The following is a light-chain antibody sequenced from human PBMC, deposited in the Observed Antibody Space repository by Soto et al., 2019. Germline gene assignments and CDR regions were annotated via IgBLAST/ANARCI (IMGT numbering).Light chain of an antibody. CDR3: QQSGTSQII. Sequence: IVLTQYPGSRSLSPGERATLSWRASQSVSSSYLAWYQQKHGQAPRLVIYGASSRATGIPDRFSGSGSGTDGTLTISSLQKDDVAVFFCQQSGTSQIIFGQGTRLENK. CDR2: GAS. V-gene: IGKV3-20*01. CDR1: QSVSSSY. J-gene: IGKJ5*01.